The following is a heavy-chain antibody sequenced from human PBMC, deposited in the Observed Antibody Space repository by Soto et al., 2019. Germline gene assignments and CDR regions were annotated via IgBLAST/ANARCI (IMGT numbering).Heavy chain of an antibody. Sequence: EVQLVQSGGGLVQPGGSLRLSCAASGFTFSSYAMHSVRQAPGKGLEYVSAITSNGGNTDYASSVKGRFTISRDNSKNTLYLQMGSLRAEDMAVYYCARRIPFGYGMDVWGQGTTVTVSS. V-gene: IGHV3-64*01. J-gene: IGHJ6*02. CDR3: ARRIPFGYGMDV. CDR1: GFTFSSYA. CDR2: ITSNGGNT. D-gene: IGHD2-21*01.